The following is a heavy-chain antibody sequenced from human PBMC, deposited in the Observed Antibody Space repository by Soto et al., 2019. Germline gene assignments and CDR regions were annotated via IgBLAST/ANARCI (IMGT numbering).Heavy chain of an antibody. CDR1: GFTFNTYW. D-gene: IGHD6-13*01. CDR2: IYSDGIST. V-gene: IGHV3-74*03. J-gene: IGHJ4*02. CDR3: ARESFSRNWHNLGTFDY. Sequence: EVQLVESGGGLVQPGGSLRLSCAASGFTFNTYWMHWVRQAPGKGLVWVSRIYSDGISTMYADSVKGRFTISRDNAKNTLYLQMNSLRVEDTAVYYCARESFSRNWHNLGTFDYWGQGALVTVSS.